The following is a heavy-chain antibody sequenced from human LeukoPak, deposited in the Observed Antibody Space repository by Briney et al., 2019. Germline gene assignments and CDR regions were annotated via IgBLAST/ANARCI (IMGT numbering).Heavy chain of an antibody. D-gene: IGHD4-23*01. CDR1: GYTFTSYG. V-gene: IGHV1-46*01. CDR2: INPSGGST. Sequence: WASVKVSCKASGYTFTSYGISWVRQAPGQGLEWMGIINPSGGSTSYAQKFQGRVTMTRDTSTSTVYMELSSLRSEDTAVYYCARDRPVTPEYFQHWGQGTLATVSS. J-gene: IGHJ1*01. CDR3: ARDRPVTPEYFQH.